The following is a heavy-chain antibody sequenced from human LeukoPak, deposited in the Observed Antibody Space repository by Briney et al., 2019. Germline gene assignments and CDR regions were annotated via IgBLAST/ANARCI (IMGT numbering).Heavy chain of an antibody. CDR3: ARAGYTSGYGDVFDI. Sequence: WGSLRLSCAASGFTFSSYDMHWVRQPPGKGPEWWAVISNDGSNKYYADSVKVRFTISRDNSMNTLFLQMNSLSAEDTAVYYCARAGYTSGYGDVFDIWGQGTVVTVSS. J-gene: IGHJ3*02. V-gene: IGHV3-30-3*01. D-gene: IGHD5-18*01. CDR1: GFTFSSYD. CDR2: ISNDGSNK.